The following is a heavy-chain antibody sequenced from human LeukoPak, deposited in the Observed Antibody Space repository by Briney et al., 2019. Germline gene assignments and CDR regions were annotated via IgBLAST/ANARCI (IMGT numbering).Heavy chain of an antibody. CDR1: GYTFNGYN. CDR3: ARDLAQGGGGELVGATDY. CDR2: VNPNNGGT. V-gene: IGHV1-2*04. J-gene: IGHJ4*02. D-gene: IGHD1-26*01. Sequence: GASVKVSCKASGYTFNGYNIHWVRQAPGQGLEWMGWVNPNNGGTNYAQKFQGWVTMTRDTSISTAYLELSRLTSDDTAVYYCARDLAQGGGGELVGATDYWGQGTLITVSS.